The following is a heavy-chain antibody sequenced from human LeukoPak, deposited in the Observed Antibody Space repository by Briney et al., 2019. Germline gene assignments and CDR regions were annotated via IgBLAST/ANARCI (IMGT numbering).Heavy chain of an antibody. V-gene: IGHV1-46*01. CDR3: ARDQAYYYDSSDNWFDP. Sequence: ASVKVSCKASGYTFTSYYMHWVRQAPGQGLEWMGIINPSGGSTSYAQKFQGRVTMTTDTSTSTAYMELRSLRSDDTAVYYCARDQAYYYDSSDNWFDPWGQGTLVTVSS. CDR2: INPSGGST. D-gene: IGHD3-22*01. J-gene: IGHJ5*02. CDR1: GYTFTSYY.